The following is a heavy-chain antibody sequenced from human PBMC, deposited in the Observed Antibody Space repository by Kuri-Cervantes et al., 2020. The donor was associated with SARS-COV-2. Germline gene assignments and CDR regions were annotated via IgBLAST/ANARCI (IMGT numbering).Heavy chain of an antibody. CDR2: IWYDGSNK. J-gene: IGHJ4*02. CDR3: ARDTVRGVIRYYFDY. CDR1: GFTFSSYG. V-gene: IGHV3-33*08. Sequence: GGSLRLSCAASGFTFSSYGMHWVRQAPGKGLEWVAVIWYDGSNKYYADSVKGRFTISRDNSKNTLYLQMNNLRAEDTAVYYCARDTVRGVIRYYFDYWGQGTLVTVSS. D-gene: IGHD3-16*02.